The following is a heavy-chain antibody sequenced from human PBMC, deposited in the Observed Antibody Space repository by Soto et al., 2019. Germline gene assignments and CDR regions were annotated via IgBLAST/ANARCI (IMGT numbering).Heavy chain of an antibody. CDR2: ITGSSSNL. Sequence: EVQLLESGGGLEQPGGSLKLSCEASGFTFRDYAMSWVRQAPGKGLEWVTTITGSSSNLYYSDSVKGPFAISRDNSKNTLYLQMDSLTAEDTPVYYCAKGGAVYGLLTHDYWGQGTLVTGSS. CDR3: AKGGAVYGLLTHDY. D-gene: IGHD3-9*01. V-gene: IGHV3-23*01. CDR1: GFTFRDYA. J-gene: IGHJ4*02.